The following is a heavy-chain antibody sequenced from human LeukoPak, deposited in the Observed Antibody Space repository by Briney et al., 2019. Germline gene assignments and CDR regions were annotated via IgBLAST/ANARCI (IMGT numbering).Heavy chain of an antibody. Sequence: GGSLRLSCAASGFTFSSYAMSWVRQAPGKGLEWVSAISGSGGSTYYADSVKGRFTISRDNYKNTLYLQMNSLRAEDTDVYYCAKVGGYDSSGYDAFDIWGQGTMVTVSS. CDR1: GFTFSSYA. CDR2: ISGSGGST. D-gene: IGHD3-22*01. V-gene: IGHV3-23*01. CDR3: AKVGGYDSSGYDAFDI. J-gene: IGHJ3*02.